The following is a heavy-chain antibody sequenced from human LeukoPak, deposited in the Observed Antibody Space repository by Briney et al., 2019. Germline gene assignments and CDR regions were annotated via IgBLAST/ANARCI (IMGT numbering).Heavy chain of an antibody. J-gene: IGHJ4*02. V-gene: IGHV3-21*01. CDR3: LASSISALAFDY. CDR1: GFTFSSYS. D-gene: IGHD6-6*01. Sequence: PGGSLRLSCAASGFTFSSYSMNWVRQAPGKGLGWVSSISSSSSYIYYADSVKGRFTISRDNAKNSLYLQMNSLRAEDTAVYDCLASSISALAFDYWGQGTLVTVSS. CDR2: ISSSSSYI.